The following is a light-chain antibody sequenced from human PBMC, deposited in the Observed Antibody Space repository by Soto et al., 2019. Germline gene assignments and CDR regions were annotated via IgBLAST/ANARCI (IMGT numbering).Light chain of an antibody. CDR2: GAS. CDR3: QLSDITPPDT. J-gene: IGKJ4*01. V-gene: IGKV1-39*01. Sequence: EIQMNQSPSSLSASVGDRVNITCRTTQSISTYLNWYQQKPGKAPKLLIYGASNLQSGLPSTFSGSESGTDFRLTISTLQRDDFATYHCQLSDITPPDTFGEGTRVE. CDR1: QSISTY.